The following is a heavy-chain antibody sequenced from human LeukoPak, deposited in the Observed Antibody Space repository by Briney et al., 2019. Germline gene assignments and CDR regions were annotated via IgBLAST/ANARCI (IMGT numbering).Heavy chain of an antibody. D-gene: IGHD2-15*01. V-gene: IGHV4-34*01. J-gene: IGHJ6*03. Sequence: PSETLSLTCAVYGGSFSGYYWSWIRQPPGRGLEWIWEINHSGSTNYNPSLKSRVTISVDTSKNQFSLKLSSVTAADTAVYYCARDIVVVVAARNYYYMDVWGKGTTVTVSS. CDR1: GGSFSGYY. CDR3: ARDIVVVVAARNYYYMDV. CDR2: INHSGST.